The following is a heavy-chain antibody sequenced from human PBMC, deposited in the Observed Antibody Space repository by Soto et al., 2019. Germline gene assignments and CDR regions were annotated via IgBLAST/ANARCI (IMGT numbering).Heavy chain of an antibody. CDR2: INAGNGNT. J-gene: IGHJ4*02. CDR3: AGGVGQRLGRRHEAY. Sequence: ASVKGSCKAAGYTFTSYAIHWGCKAPGQRLEWMGWINAGNGNTKYSQKFQGRVTITRDTSASTAYMELSSLRSEDTAVYYCAGGVGQRLGRRHEAYCRQGNRITVSS. V-gene: IGHV1-3*01. D-gene: IGHD6-25*01. CDR1: GYTFTSYA.